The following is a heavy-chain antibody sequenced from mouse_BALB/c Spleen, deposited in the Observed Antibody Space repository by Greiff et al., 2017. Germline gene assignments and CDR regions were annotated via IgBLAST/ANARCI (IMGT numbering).Heavy chain of an antibody. CDR1: GFTFSDYY. J-gene: IGHJ4*01. V-gene: IGHV5-4*02. CDR2: ISDGGSYT. Sequence: EVKLMESGGGLVKPGGSLKLSCAASGFTFSDYYMYWVRQTPEKRLEWVATISDGGSYTYYPDSVKGRFTISRDNAKNKLYLQMSSLKSEDTAMYYGAKGRDYYDMDYWGQGTSVTVSS. CDR3: AKGRDYYDMDY.